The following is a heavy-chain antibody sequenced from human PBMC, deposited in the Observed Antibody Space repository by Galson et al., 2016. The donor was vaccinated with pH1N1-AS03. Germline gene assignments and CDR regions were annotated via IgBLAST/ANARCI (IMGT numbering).Heavy chain of an antibody. CDR3: ARGFLEAVIDY. CDR2: INVGSGNT. J-gene: IGHJ4*02. Sequence: QSGAEVKKPGESLKISCKASGHNFTNYAIHWVRQAPGQRLEWMGWINVGSGNTKYSQKFKGRVTMTRDTSASTAYMELSSLTSDDTSVYYCARGFLEAVIDYWGQGSLVTVSS. V-gene: IGHV1-3*01. D-gene: IGHD3-3*01. CDR1: GHNFTNYA.